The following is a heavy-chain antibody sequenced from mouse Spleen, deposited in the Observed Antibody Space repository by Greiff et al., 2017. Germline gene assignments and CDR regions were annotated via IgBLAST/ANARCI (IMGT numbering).Heavy chain of an antibody. CDR1: GYTFTSYW. CDR3: ARDLFTTVPGLFAY. D-gene: IGHD1-1*01. CDR2: IDPSDSYT. Sequence: VQLQQPGAELVRPGTSVKLSCKASGYTFTSYWMHWVKQRPGQGLEWIGVIDPSDSYTNYNQKFKGKATLTVDTSSSTAYMQLSSLTSEDSAVYYCARDLFTTVPGLFAYWGQGTLVTVSA. V-gene: IGHV1-59*01. J-gene: IGHJ3*01.